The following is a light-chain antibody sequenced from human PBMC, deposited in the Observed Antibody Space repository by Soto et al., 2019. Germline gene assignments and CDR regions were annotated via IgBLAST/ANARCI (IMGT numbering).Light chain of an antibody. CDR3: QQSFASSWT. J-gene: IGKJ1*01. V-gene: IGKV1-39*01. CDR2: GTS. Sequence: DIQMTQSPSSLSASVGDRVTITCRTSQAIGNSVNWYQQKPGKAPNLLVYGTSTLQSGVPSRFSGSGSGTDFTLTISSAQREDFATYYCQQSFASSWTFGQGTKVEIK. CDR1: QAIGNS.